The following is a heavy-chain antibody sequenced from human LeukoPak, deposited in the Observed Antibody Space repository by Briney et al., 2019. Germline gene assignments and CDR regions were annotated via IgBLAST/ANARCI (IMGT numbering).Heavy chain of an antibody. CDR1: GYTFTSYD. D-gene: IGHD3-22*01. CDR3: ATTIPYYDSSGRKTQVAFDI. V-gene: IGHV1-8*01. CDR2: MNPNSGNT. J-gene: IGHJ3*02. Sequence: ASVKVSCKASGYTFTSYDINWVRQATGQGLEWMGWMNPNSGNTGYAQKFQGRVTMTRNTSKSTAYMELSSLRSADTAVYYCATTIPYYDSSGRKTQVAFDIWGQGTMVTVSS.